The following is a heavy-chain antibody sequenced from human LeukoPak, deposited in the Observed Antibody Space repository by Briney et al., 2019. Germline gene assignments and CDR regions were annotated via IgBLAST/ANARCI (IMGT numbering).Heavy chain of an antibody. D-gene: IGHD2-2*01. Sequence: SVKVSCKASGGTFSSYAISWVRQAPGQGLEWMGGIIPIFGTANYAQKFQGRVTVTADKSTSTAYMELSSLRSEDTAVYYCARVAPYCSSTSCYFNYWGQGTLVTVSS. V-gene: IGHV1-69*06. CDR3: ARVAPYCSSTSCYFNY. J-gene: IGHJ4*02. CDR2: IIPIFGTA. CDR1: GGTFSSYA.